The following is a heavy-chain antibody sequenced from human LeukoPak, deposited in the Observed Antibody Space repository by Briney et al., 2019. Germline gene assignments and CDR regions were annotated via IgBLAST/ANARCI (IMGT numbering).Heavy chain of an antibody. CDR2: ISYDGSEK. V-gene: IGHV3-30-3*01. J-gene: IGHJ4*02. Sequence: GGSLRLSCAASGFTFCSYAMHWVREGPGKGLERVALISYDGSEKYYADSVKGRFTISRGNSKNTLYLQMNSLRAEDTAVFYCTYEQRAPYYFDSWCQGTLVTVSS. D-gene: IGHD3-22*01. CDR3: TYEQRAPYYFDS. CDR1: GFTFCSYA.